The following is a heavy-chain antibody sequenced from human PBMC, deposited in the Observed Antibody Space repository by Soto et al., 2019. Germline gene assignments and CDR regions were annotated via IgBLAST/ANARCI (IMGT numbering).Heavy chain of an antibody. CDR1: GGSISSSDHY. V-gene: IGHV4-39*01. CDR2: IYYSGSI. D-gene: IGHD6-13*01. CDR3: ARHRLNRGSWYWVDP. Sequence: PSETLSLTCTVSGGSISSSDHYWAWIRQPPGKGLEWLATIYYSGSIYYSPSLKSRATISVDTSKNQISLNLTSVTAADTALHYCARHRLNRGSWYWVDPWGQGTLVTVSS. J-gene: IGHJ5*02.